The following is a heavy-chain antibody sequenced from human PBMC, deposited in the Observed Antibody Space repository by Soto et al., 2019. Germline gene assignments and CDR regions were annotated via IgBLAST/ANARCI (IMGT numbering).Heavy chain of an antibody. CDR1: GGTFSSYA. V-gene: IGHV1-69*06. CDR2: IIPIFGTA. CDR3: ARGSLAYDSSGYHRGYYFDY. Sequence: GASVKVSCKASGGTFSSYAISWVRQAPGQGLEWMGGIIPIFGTANYAQKFQGRVTITADKSTSTAYMERSSLRSEDTAVYYCARGSLAYDSSGYHRGYYFDYWGQGTLVTVSS. J-gene: IGHJ4*02. D-gene: IGHD3-22*01.